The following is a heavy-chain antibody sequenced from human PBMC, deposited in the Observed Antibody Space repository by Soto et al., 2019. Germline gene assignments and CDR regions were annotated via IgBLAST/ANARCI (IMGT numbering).Heavy chain of an antibody. Sequence: WGSLRLSCAASGFTFSSYGIHLCRHPPVKGLEWVAVIWYDGSNKYYADSVKGRFTISRDNSKNTLYLQMNSLRAEDTAVYYCARDRTMGQRYFDYWGQGTLVTVSS. CDR3: ARDRTMGQRYFDY. J-gene: IGHJ4*02. CDR1: GFTFSSYG. V-gene: IGHV3-33*01. CDR2: IWYDGSNK. D-gene: IGHD3-3*01.